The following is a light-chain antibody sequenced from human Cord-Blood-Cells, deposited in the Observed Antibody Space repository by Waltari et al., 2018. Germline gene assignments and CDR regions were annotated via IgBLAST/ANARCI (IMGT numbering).Light chain of an antibody. Sequence: IQMTHSPSSLSASVGDRVTITCRASQSISSYVNWYQQNPGKAPKPLLYAASSLQSVVPSRFSGSRSGTEVTHNISSLQPEDFAAYYCQQSYSTPYRLGEGTKVAIK. CDR2: AAS. CDR1: QSISSY. V-gene: IGKV1-39*01. J-gene: IGKJ2*03. CDR3: QQSYSTPYR.